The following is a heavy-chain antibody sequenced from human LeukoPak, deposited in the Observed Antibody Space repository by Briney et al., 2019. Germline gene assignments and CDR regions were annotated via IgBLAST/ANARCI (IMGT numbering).Heavy chain of an antibody. CDR1: GVTFSRYW. V-gene: IGHV3-74*01. D-gene: IGHD2-15*01. CDR2: IKNDGSRT. CDR3: VREPYCSGGSCYTSGSDC. Sequence: PGGSLRLSCAASGVTFSRYWMHWVRQAPGKGLVWVSRIKNDGSRTTYADAVKGRFTISRDNAKNTLYLQMNSLSADDTAVYYCVREPYCSGGSCYTSGSDCWGQGTLVTVSS. J-gene: IGHJ4*02.